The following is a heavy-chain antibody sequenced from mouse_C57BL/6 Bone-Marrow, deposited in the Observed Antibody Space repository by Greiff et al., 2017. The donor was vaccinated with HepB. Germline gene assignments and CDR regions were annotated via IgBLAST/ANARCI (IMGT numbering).Heavy chain of an antibody. CDR1: GYTFTSYG. CDR2: IYPRSGNT. CDR3: ARSTLGYAMDD. Sequence: QVQLQQSGAELARPGASVKLSCKASGYTFTSYGISWVKQRTGQGLEWIGEIYPRSGNTYYNEKFKGKATLTADKCSSTAYMELRSLTSEDSAVYFCARSTLGYAMDDCCQGTSVTVSS. V-gene: IGHV1-81*01. J-gene: IGHJ4*01.